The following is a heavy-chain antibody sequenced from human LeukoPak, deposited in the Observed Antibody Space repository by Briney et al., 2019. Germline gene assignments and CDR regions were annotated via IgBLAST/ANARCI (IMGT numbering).Heavy chain of an antibody. CDR3: ARHRSGWYYFDY. CDR1: GGSISSSSYY. J-gene: IGHJ4*02. CDR2: IYYSGST. Sequence: SETLSLTCTVSGGSISSSSYYWGWIRQPPGKGLEWIGSIYYSGSTYYNTPLKSRVTISVDTSKNQFSLKLSSVTAADTAVYYCARHRSGWYYFDYWGQGTLVTVSS. D-gene: IGHD6-19*01. V-gene: IGHV4-39*01.